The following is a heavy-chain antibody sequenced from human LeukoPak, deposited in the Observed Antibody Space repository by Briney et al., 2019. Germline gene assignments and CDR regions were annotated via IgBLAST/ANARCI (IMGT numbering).Heavy chain of an antibody. CDR3: ARSDRYYYDSSGYYYVYFDY. V-gene: IGHV5-51*01. CDR1: GYSFTSYW. Sequence: GESLKISCKGSGYSFTSYWIGWVRQMPGKGLEWMGIIYPGDSDTRYSPSFQGQVTISADQSISTAYLQWSSLKASDTAMYYCARSDRYYYDSSGYYYVYFDYWGQGTLVTVS. CDR2: IYPGDSDT. J-gene: IGHJ4*02. D-gene: IGHD3-22*01.